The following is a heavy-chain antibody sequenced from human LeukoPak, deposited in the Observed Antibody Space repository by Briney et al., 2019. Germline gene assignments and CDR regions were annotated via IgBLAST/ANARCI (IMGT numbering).Heavy chain of an antibody. CDR2: IYTSGST. CDR3: ARDGQHYDILTGPRFDP. Sequence: SETLSLTCTVSGGSISGDYWSWIRQPAGTGLEWIGRIYTSGSTNYNPSLKSRVTISVDTSKNQFSLKLSSVTAADTAVYYCARDGQHYDILTGPRFDPWGQGTLVTVSS. J-gene: IGHJ5*02. CDR1: GGSISGDY. V-gene: IGHV4-4*07. D-gene: IGHD3-9*01.